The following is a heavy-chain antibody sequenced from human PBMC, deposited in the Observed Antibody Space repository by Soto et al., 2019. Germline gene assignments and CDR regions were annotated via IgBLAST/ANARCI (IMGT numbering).Heavy chain of an antibody. J-gene: IGHJ4*02. Sequence: QVQLVQSGAEVKKPGASVKVSCKASGYTFTSYYMHWVRQAPGQGLEWMGIINPSGGSTSYAQKFQGSVTMTRDTSTSTVYMELSSLSSEDAAVYYCATDSSLENTVRDYDILTGYTPVFDYWGQGTLVTVSS. CDR2: INPSGGST. V-gene: IGHV1-46*01. CDR3: ATDSSLENTVRDYDILTGYTPVFDY. D-gene: IGHD3-9*01. CDR1: GYTFTSYY.